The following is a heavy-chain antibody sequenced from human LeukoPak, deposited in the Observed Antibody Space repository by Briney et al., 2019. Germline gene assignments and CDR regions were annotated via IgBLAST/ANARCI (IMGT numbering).Heavy chain of an antibody. CDR3: AKSDCGSDGCKLLNY. Sequence: PGGSLRLSCAASGFTFTNYPMHWVRQASGKRLEYVSAISPSGDRTWYADSVKGRFTISRDNSKNTLSLQMNSLRAEDTAVYYCAKSDCGSDGCKLLNYWGQGTLVTVSS. J-gene: IGHJ4*02. CDR2: ISPSGDRT. D-gene: IGHD2-21*01. V-gene: IGHV3-64*04. CDR1: GFTFTNYP.